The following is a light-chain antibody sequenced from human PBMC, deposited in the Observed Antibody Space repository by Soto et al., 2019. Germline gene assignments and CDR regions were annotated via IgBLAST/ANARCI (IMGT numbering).Light chain of an antibody. CDR3: QQYKNWPL. J-gene: IGKJ5*01. CDR1: HSVNSH. Sequence: MIMTRSPATLSVSPWERVTLSCRTSHSVNSHVAWYQQKPGQAPRLLLYGASTRATGIPVRFSGSGFGTEFTLTISSLQSEDFAVYYCQQYKNWPLFGQGTRLEIK. V-gene: IGKV3-15*01. CDR2: GAS.